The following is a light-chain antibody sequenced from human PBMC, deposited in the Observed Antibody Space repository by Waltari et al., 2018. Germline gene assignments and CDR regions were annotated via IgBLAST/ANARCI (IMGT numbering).Light chain of an antibody. CDR1: SSNLGINS. CDR3: GTWDSSLSGAV. J-gene: IGLJ7*01. Sequence: QSVLPQPPSVSAAPGQRVTISCSGGSSNLGINSVSCYRQFPGTAPKLLIYENTERPAGIPGRFSGSKSGTSATLDITGLQAGDEADYYCGTWDSSLSGAVFGGGTHLTVL. CDR2: ENT. V-gene: IGLV1-51*02.